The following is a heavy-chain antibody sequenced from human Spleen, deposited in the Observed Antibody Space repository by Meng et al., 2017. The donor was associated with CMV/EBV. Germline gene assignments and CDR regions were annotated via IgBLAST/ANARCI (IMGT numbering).Heavy chain of an antibody. CDR3: ATDGSRSPYYSYGMDV. J-gene: IGHJ6*02. Sequence: GESLKISCAVSGISVSGNYMTWVRQAPGKGLEWLSVIYSTGRTFYADSAKGRFTISRDTSQNTVYLQMDTLRVEDTAMYYCATDGSRSPYYSYGMDVWGRGTTVTVSS. CDR2: IYSTGRT. D-gene: IGHD6-6*01. V-gene: IGHV3-53*01. CDR1: GISVSGNY.